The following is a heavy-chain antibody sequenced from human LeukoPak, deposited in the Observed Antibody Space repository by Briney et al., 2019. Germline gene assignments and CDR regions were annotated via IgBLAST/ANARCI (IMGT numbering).Heavy chain of an antibody. V-gene: IGHV3-48*01. CDR3: ARDPYSSSSFDY. CDR2: ISRSSSTI. CDR1: GFTFSSYS. D-gene: IGHD6-6*01. J-gene: IGHJ4*02. Sequence: GGSLRLSCAAAGFTFSSYSMNWVRQAPGKGLEWVSYISRSSSTIYYADSVKGRFTISRDNAKNSVYLQMNSLRAEDTAVYYCARDPYSSSSFDYWGQGTLVTVSS.